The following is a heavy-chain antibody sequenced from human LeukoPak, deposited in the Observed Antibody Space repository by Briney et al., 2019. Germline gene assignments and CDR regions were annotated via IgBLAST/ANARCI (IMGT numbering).Heavy chain of an antibody. CDR3: ARSPLYGDYVRNGMDV. CDR1: GYTFTSYG. V-gene: IGHV1-18*01. J-gene: IGHJ6*02. Sequence: ASVKVPCKASGYTFTSYGISWVRQAPGQGLEWMGWISAYNGNTNYAQKLQGRVTMTTDTSTSTAYMELRSLRSDDTAVYYCARSPLYGDYVRNGMDVWGQGTTVTVSS. CDR2: ISAYNGNT. D-gene: IGHD4-17*01.